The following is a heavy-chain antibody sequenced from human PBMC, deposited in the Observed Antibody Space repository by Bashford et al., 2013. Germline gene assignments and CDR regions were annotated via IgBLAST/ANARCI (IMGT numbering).Heavy chain of an antibody. CDR3: ASNIGLLNTYCFDS. D-gene: IGHD3/OR15-3a*01. Sequence: VASVKVSCEASGSGYTFSRSAMHWVRQAPGQSLEWMGWINIGNGFTNYSPKFQGRVTITGDTSASTVYIQLSSLRSDDTAVYYCASNIGLLNTYCFDSVGPGNPGPPSPQ. CDR1: GSGYTFSRSA. J-gene: IGHJ4*02. V-gene: IGHV1-3*04. CDR2: INIGNGFT.